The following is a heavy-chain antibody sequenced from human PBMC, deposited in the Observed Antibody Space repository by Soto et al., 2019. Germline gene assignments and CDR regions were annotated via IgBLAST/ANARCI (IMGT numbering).Heavy chain of an antibody. CDR3: AGGRGYAWGSDDY. V-gene: IGHV4-34*02. D-gene: IGHD3-16*01. CDR2: VSQSGIT. J-gene: IGHJ4*02. CDR1: DGSLNDIY. Sequence: QVQLQQWGAGLLKPLETLSLTCGFNDGSLNDIYWTWVRQPPGKGLEWLGEVSQSGITYYNPSLKSRVVISIDMAKTQFSLKLTSVTAADTAVYFCAGGRGYAWGSDDYWGRGTLVTVSS.